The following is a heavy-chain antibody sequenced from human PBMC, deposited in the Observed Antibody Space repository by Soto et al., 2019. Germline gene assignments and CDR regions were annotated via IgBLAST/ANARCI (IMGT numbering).Heavy chain of an antibody. V-gene: IGHV1-2*06. D-gene: IGHD4-17*01. CDR3: TRDPSDGPKFDP. Sequence: ASVKVSCKASGYTFTGYYIHWVRQAPGQGLEWMGRVNPHSGGTNYAQKFQGRVTMTRDRSISTAYMELTSLTSDDTAVYYCTRDPSDGPKFDPWGQGTLVTV. J-gene: IGHJ5*02. CDR2: VNPHSGGT. CDR1: GYTFTGYY.